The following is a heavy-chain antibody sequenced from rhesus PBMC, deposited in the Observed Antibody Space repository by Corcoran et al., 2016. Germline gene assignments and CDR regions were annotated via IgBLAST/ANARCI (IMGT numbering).Heavy chain of an antibody. Sequence: EVRLVESGGGLVQPGGSLRLSCAVSGFTFSDHYITWGRQAPGKGQEWVGFIRNKANGGTPEYAASMKGRVTISRDDSKSVASLQMNSLKTEDTAVYYCVRVIDSSYDYWGQGVLVTVSS. CDR2: IRNKANGGTP. V-gene: IGHV3-116*02. CDR1: GFTFSDHY. D-gene: IGHD4-29*01. CDR3: VRVIDSSYDY. J-gene: IGHJ4*01.